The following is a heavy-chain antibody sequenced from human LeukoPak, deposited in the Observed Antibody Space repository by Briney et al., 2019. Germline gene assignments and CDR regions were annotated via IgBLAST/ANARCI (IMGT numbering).Heavy chain of an antibody. CDR3: ARDRDGSGWPGLDAFDF. V-gene: IGHV3-74*01. D-gene: IGHD3-22*01. CDR2: INHDGSLT. Sequence: QPGGSLRLSCAASGFSFVNYWMYWVRQTPGKGLVWVSRINHDGSLTTYADSVKGRSTISRDNNKNILYLQLNSLGAEDTAVYFCARDRDGSGWPGLDAFDFWGQGTTVIVSS. J-gene: IGHJ3*01. CDR1: GFSFVNYW.